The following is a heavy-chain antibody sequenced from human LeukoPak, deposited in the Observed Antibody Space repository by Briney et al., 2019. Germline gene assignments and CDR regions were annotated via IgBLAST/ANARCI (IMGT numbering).Heavy chain of an antibody. V-gene: IGHV3-30*18. J-gene: IGHJ3*02. Sequence: GGSLRLSCAASAFTFSNYAMHWVRQAPGKGLEWVALISYDGSHKYFADSVKGRFTISRDNSKNTLFLQMHSLRAEDTAVYYCAKPLGYSVLDAFHIWGQGTMVTVSS. CDR2: ISYDGSHK. CDR3: AKPLGYSVLDAFHI. D-gene: IGHD2-15*01. CDR1: AFTFSNYA.